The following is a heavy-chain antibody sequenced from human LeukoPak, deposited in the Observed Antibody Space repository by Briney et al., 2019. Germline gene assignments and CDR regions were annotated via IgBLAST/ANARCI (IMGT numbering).Heavy chain of an antibody. J-gene: IGHJ6*04. CDR1: GYTFTSYY. V-gene: IGHV1-46*01. CDR3: ARVPLDYYGMDV. Sequence: ASVKVSCKASGYTFTSYYMHWVRQAPGQGVEWMGIINPSGGSTSYAQKFQGRVTMTRDTSTSTVYMGLSSLRSEDTAVYYCARVPLDYYGMDVWGKGTTVTVSS. CDR2: INPSGGST.